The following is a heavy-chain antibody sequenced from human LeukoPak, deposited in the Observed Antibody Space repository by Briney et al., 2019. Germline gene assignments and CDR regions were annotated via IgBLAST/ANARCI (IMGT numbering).Heavy chain of an antibody. V-gene: IGHV1-69*01. CDR1: GGTFSSHA. Sequence: SVKVSCKASGGTFSSHAISWVRQAPGQGLEWMGGIIPIFGTANYAQKFQGRVTITADESTSTAYMELSSLRSEDTAVYYCARDTYSSGWYHNWFDPWGQGTLVTVSS. D-gene: IGHD6-19*01. CDR2: IIPIFGTA. CDR3: ARDTYSSGWYHNWFDP. J-gene: IGHJ5*02.